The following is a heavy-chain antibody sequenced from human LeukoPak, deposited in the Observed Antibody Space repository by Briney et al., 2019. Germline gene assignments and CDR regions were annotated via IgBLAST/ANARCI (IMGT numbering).Heavy chain of an antibody. Sequence: PGGSLRLSCAASGFTFSSYSMNWVRQAPGKGLEWVSSISSSSSYIYYADSVKGRFTISRDNAKNSLYLQMNSLRAEDTAVYYCARVLTYYYDSRLIDYWGQGTLVTVSS. J-gene: IGHJ4*02. CDR3: ARVLTYYYDSRLIDY. CDR1: GFTFSSYS. V-gene: IGHV3-21*01. CDR2: ISSSSSYI. D-gene: IGHD3-22*01.